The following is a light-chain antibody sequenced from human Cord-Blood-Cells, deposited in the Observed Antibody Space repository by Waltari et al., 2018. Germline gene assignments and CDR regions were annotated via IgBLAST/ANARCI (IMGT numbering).Light chain of an antibody. CDR3: SSYTSSSTGVV. J-gene: IGLJ2*01. CDR1: SSDVGGYTY. Sequence: QSALTQPASVSGSPGQSIPISCTGTSSDVGGYTYVSWYQQHPGKAPKLMIYEVSNRPSGVSNRFSGSKSGNTASLTISGLQAEDEADYYCSSYTSSSTGVVFGGGTKLTVL. CDR2: EVS. V-gene: IGLV2-14*01.